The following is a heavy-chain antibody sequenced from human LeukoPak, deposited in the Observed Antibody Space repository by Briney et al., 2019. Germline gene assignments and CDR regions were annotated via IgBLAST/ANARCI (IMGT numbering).Heavy chain of an antibody. V-gene: IGHV3-74*01. CDR2: INSDGSST. D-gene: IGHD4-23*01. Sequence: GGSLRLSRAASGFTFSSYWMHWVRQAPGKGLVWVSRINSDGSSTSYADSVKGRFTISRDNAKNTLYLQMNSLRAEDTAVYYCARDPTVEAANWFDPWGQGTLVTVSS. CDR1: GFTFSSYW. J-gene: IGHJ5*02. CDR3: ARDPTVEAANWFDP.